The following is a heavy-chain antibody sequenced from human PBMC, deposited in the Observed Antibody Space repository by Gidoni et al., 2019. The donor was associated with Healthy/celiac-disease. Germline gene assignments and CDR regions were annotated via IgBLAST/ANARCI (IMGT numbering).Heavy chain of an antibody. CDR2: ISGSGGST. D-gene: IGHD6-19*01. CDR1: GFTFSSYA. V-gene: IGHV3-23*01. CDR3: AKDLRQWLESFDY. J-gene: IGHJ4*02. Sequence: EVQLLESGGGLVQHGGSLRLSCAASGFTFSSYAMSWVRQAPGKGLEWVSAISGSGGSTYYADSVKGRFTISRDNSKNTLYLQMNSLRAEDTAVYYCAKDLRQWLESFDYWGQGTLVTVSS.